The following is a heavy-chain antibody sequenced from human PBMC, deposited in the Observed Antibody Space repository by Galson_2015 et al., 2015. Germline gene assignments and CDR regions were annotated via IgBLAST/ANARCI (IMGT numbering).Heavy chain of an antibody. V-gene: IGHV4-39*01. D-gene: IGHD3-16*01. J-gene: IGHJ4*02. CDR3: ATSYHDYIWGVGGSFDY. Sequence: ETLSLTCTVSGGSISSSSYYWGWIRQPPGKGLEWIGSIYYSGSTYYNPSLKSRVTISVDTSKNQFSLKLSSVTAADTAVYYCATSYHDYIWGVGGSFDYWGQGTLVTVSS. CDR1: GGSISSSSYY. CDR2: IYYSGST.